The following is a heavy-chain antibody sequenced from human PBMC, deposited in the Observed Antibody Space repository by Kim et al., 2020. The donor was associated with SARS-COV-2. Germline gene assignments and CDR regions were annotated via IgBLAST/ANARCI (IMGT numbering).Heavy chain of an antibody. CDR1: GFTFSDYY. D-gene: IGHD3-22*01. CDR2: ISSSSSYT. Sequence: GGSLRLSCAASGFTFSDYYMSWIRQAPGKGLEWVSYISSSSSYTNYADSVKGRFTISRDNAKNSLYLQMNSLRAEDTAVYYCAPISGYDYKTSRYYDSSGYYGYWGQGTLVTVSS. V-gene: IGHV3-11*03. J-gene: IGHJ4*02. CDR3: APISGYDYKTSRYYDSSGYYGY.